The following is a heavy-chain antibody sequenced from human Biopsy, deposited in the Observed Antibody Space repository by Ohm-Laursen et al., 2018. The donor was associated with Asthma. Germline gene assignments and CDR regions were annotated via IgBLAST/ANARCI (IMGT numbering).Heavy chain of an antibody. Sequence: SLRLSCTASGFVFRSHAVHWVRQAPGKGLEWVAVVSYDGGVAHYADSMKGRFTISRDNAKSTLYLQMNRLRTDDTAVYYCAKRRGYSDLTDFDHWGQGTLVTVSS. CDR1: GFVFRSHA. V-gene: IGHV3-30*18. J-gene: IGHJ4*02. CDR2: VSYDGGVA. D-gene: IGHD3-3*01. CDR3: AKRRGYSDLTDFDH.